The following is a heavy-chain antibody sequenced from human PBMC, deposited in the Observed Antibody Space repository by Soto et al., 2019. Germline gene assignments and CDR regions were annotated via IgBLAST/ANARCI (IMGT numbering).Heavy chain of an antibody. J-gene: IGHJ6*02. V-gene: IGHV2-5*01. CDR2: VHWNDDK. CDR1: GFSLSTTGEG. D-gene: IGHD1-26*01. Sequence: QITLKEAGPTLVKPTQTLTLTCTFSGFSLSTTGEGVCWIRQPPGKAPEWLALVHWNDDKRYSPSLRPRLTIRKDTSRNQVVLSLTNLDPVDTGTYYCAHRRLGATSPDYHGLDVWGQGTTVIVSS. CDR3: AHRRLGATSPDYHGLDV.